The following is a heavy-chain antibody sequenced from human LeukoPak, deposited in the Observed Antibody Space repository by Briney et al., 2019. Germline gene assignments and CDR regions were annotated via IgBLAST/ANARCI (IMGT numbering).Heavy chain of an antibody. CDR1: GYTFTSYY. Sequence: ASVKVSCKASGYTFTSYYMHWVRQAPGQGLERMGIINPSGGSTSYAQKFQGRVTMTRDTSTSTVYMELSSLRSEDTAVYYCASSYAGYSSHWYFDLWGRGTLVTVSS. D-gene: IGHD6-13*01. CDR3: ASSYAGYSSHWYFDL. V-gene: IGHV1-46*01. CDR2: INPSGGST. J-gene: IGHJ2*01.